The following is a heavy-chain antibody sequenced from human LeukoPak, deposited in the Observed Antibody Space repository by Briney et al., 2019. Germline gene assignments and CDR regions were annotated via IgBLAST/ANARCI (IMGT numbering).Heavy chain of an antibody. CDR3: TTDPTPVPAEIGY. V-gene: IGHV3-15*01. CDR1: GFTFSNAW. Sequence: PGGSLRLSCAASGFTFSNAWMSWVRQAPGKGLEWVGRIKSKRDGGTADYPAPVKGRFTISRDDSKNTLYLQMSSLQSEDTAVYYCTTDPTPVPAEIGYWGQGTLVTVSS. D-gene: IGHD2-2*01. J-gene: IGHJ4*02. CDR2: IKSKRDGGTA.